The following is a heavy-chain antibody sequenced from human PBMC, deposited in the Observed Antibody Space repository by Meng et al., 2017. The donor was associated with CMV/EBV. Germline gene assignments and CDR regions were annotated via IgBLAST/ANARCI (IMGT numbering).Heavy chain of an antibody. CDR3: AKDNARYCSSTSCYRFDY. CDR2: ISWNSGSI. J-gene: IGHJ4*02. V-gene: IGHV3-9*01. D-gene: IGHD2-2*01. Sequence: GGSLRLSCAASGFTFDDYAMHWVRQAPGKGLEWVSGISWNSGSIGYADSVKGRVTISRDNAKNSLYQQMNSLRAEDTALYYCAKDNARYCSSTSCYRFDYWGQGTLVTVSS. CDR1: GFTFDDYA.